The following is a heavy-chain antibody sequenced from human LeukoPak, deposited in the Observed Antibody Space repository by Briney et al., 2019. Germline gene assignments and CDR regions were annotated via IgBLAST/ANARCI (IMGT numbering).Heavy chain of an antibody. J-gene: IGHJ4*02. CDR1: GFTFDDYA. D-gene: IGHD6-6*01. Sequence: GGSLRLSCAASGFTFDDYAMHWVRQAPGKGLEWVSFISGDGGSTYYADSVKGRFTISRDNSKNSLYLQMNSLRTEDTALYYCASFSSIAARPFDYWGQGTLVTVSS. V-gene: IGHV3-43*02. CDR3: ASFSSIAARPFDY. CDR2: ISGDGGST.